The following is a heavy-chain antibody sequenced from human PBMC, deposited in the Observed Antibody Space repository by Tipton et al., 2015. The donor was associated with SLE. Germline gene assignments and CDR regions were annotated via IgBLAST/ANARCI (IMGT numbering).Heavy chain of an antibody. D-gene: IGHD4-11*01. J-gene: IGHJ4*02. CDR3: ARESDYSNSFVS. Sequence: TLSLTCSVSSCSISSYNWCWIRQPPGKGLEWIGYIFYSGCATYNPSLISRVAMSVDTSKNQFSLELSSVTAADAAMYYCARESDYSNSFVSWGQGTLVNVSS. CDR2: IFYSGCA. CDR1: SCSISSYN. V-gene: IGHV4-59*12.